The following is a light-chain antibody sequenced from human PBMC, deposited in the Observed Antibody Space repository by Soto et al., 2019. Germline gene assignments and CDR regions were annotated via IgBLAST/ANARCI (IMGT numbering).Light chain of an antibody. V-gene: IGKV3-20*01. CDR2: GAS. CDR3: KQYANSPPT. CDR1: QSVRSRY. J-gene: IGKJ1*01. Sequence: EIVLTQSPGTLSLSPGERATLSCRASQSVRSRYLAWYQQKPGQAPRLLIYGASSRATGIPDRFSGSGSGTDFTLTIRRLEPEDFAVYYCKQYANSPPTFGQGTKVEIK.